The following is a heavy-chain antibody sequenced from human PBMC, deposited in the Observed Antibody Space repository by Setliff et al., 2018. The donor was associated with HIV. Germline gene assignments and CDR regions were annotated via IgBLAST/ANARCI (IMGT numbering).Heavy chain of an antibody. CDR1: GGSVGSGSYY. CDR2: ISYTGTT. D-gene: IGHD1-26*01. J-gene: IGHJ4*02. CDR3: ARHRDGGTYPLDY. V-gene: IGHV4-61*01. Sequence: ETLSLTCTVSGGSVGSGSYYWSWIRQSPGKGLEWIGYISYTGTTKYNPSLKSRVTISLDTSKNRFSLQLTSVTAADTAVYYCARHRDGGTYPLDYWGQGTLVTVSS.